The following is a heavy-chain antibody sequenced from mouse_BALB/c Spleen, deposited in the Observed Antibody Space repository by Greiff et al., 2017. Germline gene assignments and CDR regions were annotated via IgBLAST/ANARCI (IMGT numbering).Heavy chain of an antibody. CDR1: GFNIKDTY. CDR2: IDPANGNT. CDR3: ARSGLLLYYYAMDY. V-gene: IGHV14-3*02. D-gene: IGHD2-3*01. Sequence: EVQLQQSGAELVKPGASVKLSCTASGFNIKDTYMHWVKQRPEQGLEWIGRIDPANGNTKYDPKFQGKATITADTSSNTAYLQLSSLTSEDTAVYYCARSGLLLYYYAMDYWGQGTSVTVSS. J-gene: IGHJ4*01.